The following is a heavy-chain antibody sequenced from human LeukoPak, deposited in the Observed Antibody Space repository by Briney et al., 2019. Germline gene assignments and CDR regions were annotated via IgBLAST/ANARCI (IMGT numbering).Heavy chain of an antibody. CDR3: ARDSGGKVGSYWYFDL. D-gene: IGHD4-23*01. V-gene: IGHV1-69*04. CDR2: IIPILGIA. J-gene: IGHJ2*01. Sequence: GSSVKVSCKASGGTFSSYAISWVRQAPGQGLEWMGRIIPILGIANYAQKFQGRVTITADKSTSTAYMELSSLRSEDTAVYYCARDSGGKVGSYWYFDLWGRGTLVTVSS. CDR1: GGTFSSYA.